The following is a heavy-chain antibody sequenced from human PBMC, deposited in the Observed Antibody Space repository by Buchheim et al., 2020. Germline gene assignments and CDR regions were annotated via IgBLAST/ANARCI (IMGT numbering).Heavy chain of an antibody. V-gene: IGHV5-51*01. Sequence: EVRLVQSGAEVKKAGESLTISCKGSGYSFDTYWIGWVRQMPGKGLEWMGIIYPHDADARYSPSPQGRATISADKSINTAYPQWDSLRASDTAIYYCVRRTLILPSMGWFDPWGQGTL. CDR1: GYSFDTYW. D-gene: IGHD2/OR15-2a*01. CDR3: VRRTLILPSMGWFDP. J-gene: IGHJ5*02. CDR2: IYPHDADA.